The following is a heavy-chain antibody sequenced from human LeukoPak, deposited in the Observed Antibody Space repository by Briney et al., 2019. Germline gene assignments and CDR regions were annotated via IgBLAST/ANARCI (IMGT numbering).Heavy chain of an antibody. Sequence: PGGSLRLSCAASGFTFSSYWMSWVRQAPGKGLEWVANIKQDGSEKYYVDSVKGRFTISRGNAKNSLYLQMNSLRAEDTAVYYCARDPLNLDSSWFDPWGQGTLVTVSS. CDR1: GFTFSSYW. CDR2: IKQDGSEK. V-gene: IGHV3-7*01. D-gene: IGHD3-22*01. CDR3: ARDPLNLDSSWFDP. J-gene: IGHJ5*02.